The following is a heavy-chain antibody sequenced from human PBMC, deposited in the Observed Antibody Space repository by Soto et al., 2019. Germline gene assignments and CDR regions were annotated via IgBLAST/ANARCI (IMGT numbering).Heavy chain of an antibody. V-gene: IGHV3-30*18. CDR3: AKNYYGAGSYLMMDDY. Sequence: QVQLVASGGGVVQPGRSLRLSCVASAFSFSSYAMHWVRQAPGKGLEWVAVISYDGNNKWYADSVKGRFTISRDKYENTLYLQMTSLRAEDTAVYYCAKNYYGAGSYLMMDDYWGQGTLVTVSA. J-gene: IGHJ4*02. CDR1: AFSFSSYA. D-gene: IGHD3-10*01. CDR2: ISYDGNNK.